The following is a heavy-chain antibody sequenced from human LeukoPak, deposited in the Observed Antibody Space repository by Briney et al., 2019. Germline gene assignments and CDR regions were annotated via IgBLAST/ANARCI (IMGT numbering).Heavy chain of an antibody. CDR3: ASQSSGCYTEYFQH. CDR1: VGTLSSYA. D-gene: IGHD6-19*01. V-gene: IGHV1-69*05. Sequence: SVKVSCKASVGTLSSYAISWVRQAPGQGLEWMGGIIHIFGTANYVQKFQVKVTITTDESTSTAYMELSSRRSEDSAAYYCASQSSGCYTEYFQHWGRGTLVTVSS. CDR2: IIHIFGTA. J-gene: IGHJ1*01.